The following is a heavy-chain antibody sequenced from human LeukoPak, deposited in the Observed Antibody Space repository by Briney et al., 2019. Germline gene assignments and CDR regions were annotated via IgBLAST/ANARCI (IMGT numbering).Heavy chain of an antibody. Sequence: GGSLRLSCAASGFTFSSYSMNWVRQAPGKGLEWVSSISSSSSYIYYADSVKGRFTISRDNAKNSLYLQMNSLRAEDTAVYYCARGWFYPFRPIVVVPAAIPVRQNYYMDVWGKGTTVTISS. D-gene: IGHD2-2*01. CDR2: ISSSSSYI. CDR1: GFTFSSYS. CDR3: ARGWFYPFRPIVVVPAAIPVRQNYYMDV. V-gene: IGHV3-21*01. J-gene: IGHJ6*03.